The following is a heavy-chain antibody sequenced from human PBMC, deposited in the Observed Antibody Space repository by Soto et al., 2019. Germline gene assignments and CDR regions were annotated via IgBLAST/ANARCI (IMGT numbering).Heavy chain of an antibody. Sequence: PSETLSLTCTVSGGSISSSSYYWGWIRQPPGKGLEWIGGIYYSGSTYYNPSLKSRVTISVDTSKNQFSLKLSSVTAADTAVYYCARLHPYYYDSSGYYYRVFDYWGQGTLVTVSS. CDR3: ARLHPYYYDSSGYYYRVFDY. CDR2: IYYSGST. V-gene: IGHV4-39*01. J-gene: IGHJ4*02. D-gene: IGHD3-22*01. CDR1: GGSISSSSYY.